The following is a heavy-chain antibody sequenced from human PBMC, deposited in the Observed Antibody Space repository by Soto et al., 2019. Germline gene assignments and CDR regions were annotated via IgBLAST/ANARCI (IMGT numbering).Heavy chain of an antibody. V-gene: IGHV3-48*03. CDR2: ISISGNTI. CDR1: GFIFSIFD. CDR3: ARDFPNTVNAISA. Sequence: EVKLVESGGGFVQPGGSLRLSCAASGFIFSIFDLTWVRQAPGKGLEWISYISISGNTIYYADSVKGRFTISRDNDKNSIYLQMNSLRAEDTAIYYCARDFPNTVNAISAWGQGTLVTVSS. J-gene: IGHJ5*02. D-gene: IGHD2-21*01.